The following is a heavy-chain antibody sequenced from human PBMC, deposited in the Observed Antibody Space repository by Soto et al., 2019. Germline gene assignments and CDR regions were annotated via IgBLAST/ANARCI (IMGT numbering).Heavy chain of an antibody. CDR3: AREGYYDSSGYSPGDAFDI. D-gene: IGHD3-22*01. CDR2: ISAYNGNT. J-gene: IGHJ3*02. Sequence: ASVKVSCKASGYTFTSYGISWVRQAPGQGLEWMGWISAYNGNTNYVQKLQGRVTMTTDTSTSTAYMELRSLRSDDTAVYYCAREGYYDSSGYSPGDAFDIWGQGTMVTVSS. V-gene: IGHV1-18*01. CDR1: GYTFTSYG.